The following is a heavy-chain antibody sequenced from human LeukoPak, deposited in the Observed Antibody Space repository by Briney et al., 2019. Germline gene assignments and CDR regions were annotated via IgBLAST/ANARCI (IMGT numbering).Heavy chain of an antibody. CDR1: GGTFSSYA. J-gene: IGHJ5*02. V-gene: IGHV1-69*04. Sequence: SVKVSCKAAGGTFSSYAISWVRQAPGQGLEWMGRIIPILGIANYAQKFQGRVTITADKSTSTAYMELSSLGSEDTAVYYCARDSSGWTERNWFDPWGQGALVTVSS. CDR3: ARDSSGWTERNWFDP. D-gene: IGHD6-19*01. CDR2: IIPILGIA.